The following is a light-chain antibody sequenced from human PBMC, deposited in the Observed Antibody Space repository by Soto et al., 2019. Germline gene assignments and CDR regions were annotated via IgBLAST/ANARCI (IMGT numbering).Light chain of an antibody. J-gene: IGKJ1*01. Sequence: DIQMTQPPSSLSASVGERVTVACRASQTISNYLNWYQQKPGQAPKLLISAASSLQSGVPSRFSGSGSGTDFTLIISSLQPEDFATYYCQQTYSAPRTFGQGTKVDIK. CDR3: QQTYSAPRT. CDR1: QTISNY. CDR2: AAS. V-gene: IGKV1-39*01.